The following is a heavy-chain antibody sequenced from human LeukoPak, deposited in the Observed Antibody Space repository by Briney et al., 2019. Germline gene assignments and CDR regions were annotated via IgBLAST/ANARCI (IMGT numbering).Heavy chain of an antibody. CDR1: GGSISSGGYS. V-gene: IGHV4-30-4*07. D-gene: IGHD3-22*01. CDR2: IYYSGST. J-gene: IGHJ3*02. CDR3: ARTLHYYDSSGYYQSDAFDI. Sequence: SETLSLTCAVSGGSISSGGYSWSWIRQPPGKGLEWIGYIYYSGSTYYNPSLKSRVTISVDTSKNQFSLKLSSVTAADTAVYYCARTLHYYDSSGYYQSDAFDIWGQGTMVTVSS.